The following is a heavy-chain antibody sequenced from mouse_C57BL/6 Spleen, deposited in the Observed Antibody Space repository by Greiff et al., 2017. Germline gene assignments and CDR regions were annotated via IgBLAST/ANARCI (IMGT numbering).Heavy chain of an antibody. CDR3: ARDYYSNYYFDY. J-gene: IGHJ2*01. CDR1: GYSITSGYY. V-gene: IGHV3-6*01. Sequence: ESGPGLVKPSQSLSLTCSVTGYSITSGYYWNWIRQFPGNKLEWMGYISYDGSNNYNPSLKNRISITRDTSKNQFFLKLNSVTTEDTATYYCARDYYSNYYFDYWGQGTTLTVSS. CDR2: ISYDGSN. D-gene: IGHD2-5*01.